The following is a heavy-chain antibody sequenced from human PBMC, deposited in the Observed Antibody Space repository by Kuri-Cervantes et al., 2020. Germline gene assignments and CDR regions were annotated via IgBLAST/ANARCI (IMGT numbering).Heavy chain of an antibody. CDR2: ISGSGGST. V-gene: IGHV3-23*01. J-gene: IGHJ6*02. CDR3: AKVRDCSGGSCYGPRYYYGMDV. D-gene: IGHD2-15*01. CDR1: GFTFSSYA. Sequence: LSLTCAASGFTFSSYAMSWARQAPGKGLEWVSAISGSGGSTYYADSVKGRFTISRDNSKNTLYLQMNSLRAEDTAVYYCAKVRDCSGGSCYGPRYYYGMDVWGQGTTVTVSS.